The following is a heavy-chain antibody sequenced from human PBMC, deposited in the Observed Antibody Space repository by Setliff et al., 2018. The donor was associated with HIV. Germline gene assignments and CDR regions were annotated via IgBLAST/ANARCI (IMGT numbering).Heavy chain of an antibody. V-gene: IGHV4-31*03. Sequence: ASETLSLTCTVSGGSISSGGYYWSWIRQHPEKGLEWIGYIYNSGITYYSQSLYGRATISQDVIENQFSLRLDSVTAADTAVYYCARGGVLLRFGYFDYWGQGSLVTVSS. D-gene: IGHD5-12*01. CDR3: ARGGVLLRFGYFDY. CDR1: GGSISSGGYY. CDR2: IYNSGIT. J-gene: IGHJ4*01.